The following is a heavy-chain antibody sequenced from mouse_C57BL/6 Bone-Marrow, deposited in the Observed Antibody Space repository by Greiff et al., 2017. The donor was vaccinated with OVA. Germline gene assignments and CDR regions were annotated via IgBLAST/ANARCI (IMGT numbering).Heavy chain of an antibody. CDR1: GFSFNTYA. V-gene: IGHV10-1*01. J-gene: IGHJ2*01. CDR3: VRQGLLWDYFDY. Sequence: EVQLVESGGGLVQPKGSLKLSCAASGFSFNTYAMNWVRQSPGKGLEWVARIRSKSNNYATYYADSVKDRFTISRDDSESMLYLQMNNLKTEDTARYYCVRQGLLWDYFDYWGQGTTLTVSS. CDR2: IRSKSNNYAT. D-gene: IGHD2-10*01.